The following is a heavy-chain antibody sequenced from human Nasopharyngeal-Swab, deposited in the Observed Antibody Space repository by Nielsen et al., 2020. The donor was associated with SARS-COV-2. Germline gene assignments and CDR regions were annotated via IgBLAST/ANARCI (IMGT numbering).Heavy chain of an antibody. CDR1: GGSFSGYY. Sequence: SETLSLTCAVYGGSFSGYYWSWIRQPPGKGLEWIGEINPSGSTNYNPSLKSRVTISVDTSKNQFSLKLSSVTAADTAVYYCARGVWFGELSTNYYYYYGMDVWGQGTTVTVSS. V-gene: IGHV4-34*01. J-gene: IGHJ6*02. CDR2: INPSGST. CDR3: ARGVWFGELSTNYYYYYGMDV. D-gene: IGHD3-10*01.